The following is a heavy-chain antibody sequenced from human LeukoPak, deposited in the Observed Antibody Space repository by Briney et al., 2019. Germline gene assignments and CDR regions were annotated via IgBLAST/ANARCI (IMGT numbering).Heavy chain of an antibody. CDR1: GGSISSYY. Sequence: PSETLSLTCTVSGGSISSYYWSWIRHPPGKVLEWIGYIYYSGSTNYNPSLKSRVTISVDTSKNQFSMKLSYVTAADTAVYYCGRGVPAATDYWGQGTLLSVSS. CDR3: GRGVPAATDY. J-gene: IGHJ4*02. D-gene: IGHD2-2*01. V-gene: IGHV4-59*01. CDR2: IYYSGST.